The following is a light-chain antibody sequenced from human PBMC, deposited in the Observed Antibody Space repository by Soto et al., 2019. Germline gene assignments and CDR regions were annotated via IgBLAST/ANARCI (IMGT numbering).Light chain of an antibody. CDR2: QVT. J-gene: IGLJ3*02. V-gene: IGLV2-14*01. CDR3: GSYTSSITWV. Sequence: QSAPTQPASVSGSPGQSITISCTGTSSDVGGYNYVSWYQQHPGKAPKLVISQVTNRPSGVSNRFSGSKSGNTAFLTISGLQAEDEADYYCGSYTSSITWVFGGGTKLTVL. CDR1: SSDVGGYNY.